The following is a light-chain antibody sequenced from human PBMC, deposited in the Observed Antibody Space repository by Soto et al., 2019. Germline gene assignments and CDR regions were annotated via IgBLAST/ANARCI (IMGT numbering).Light chain of an antibody. V-gene: IGKV3-11*01. CDR1: QSISDT. CDR2: GAS. J-gene: IGKJ4*01. CDR3: QQRSNWPLT. Sequence: EIVMTHSPATLSVSPGGRATLSCRASQSISDTLAWYQQKPGQAPRLLIYGASRRATGFPARFSGSGSGTDFTLTISSLEPEDFAVYYCQQRSNWPLTFGGGTKVDIK.